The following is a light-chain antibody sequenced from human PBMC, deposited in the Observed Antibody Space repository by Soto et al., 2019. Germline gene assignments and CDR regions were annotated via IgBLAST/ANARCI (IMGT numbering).Light chain of an antibody. Sequence: AIQMTQAPSFRSASVGDRVTITCRSSHYIRYDVGGYQKKPGKAPRLLIFGAYKLQSGVPSRSSGSGSATAFTLTISSLQPEDFENYYGLHDYSNPLAFGGGTEV. CDR1: HYIRYD. J-gene: IGKJ4*01. CDR3: LHDYSNPLA. CDR2: GAY. V-gene: IGKV1-6*02.